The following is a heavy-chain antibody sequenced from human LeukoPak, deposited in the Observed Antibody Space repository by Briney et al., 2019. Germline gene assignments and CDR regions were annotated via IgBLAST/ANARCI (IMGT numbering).Heavy chain of an antibody. CDR1: GYTFTSYD. CDR2: MNPNSGNT. D-gene: IGHD3-10*01. V-gene: IGHV1-8*01. J-gene: IGHJ4*02. CDR3: AKDPMVRGVRVFDY. Sequence: GASVKVSCKASGYTFTSYDINWVRQATGQGLEWMGWMNPNSGNTGYAQKFQGRVTMTRNTSISTAYMELSSLRSEDTAVYYCAKDPMVRGVRVFDYWGQGTLVTVSS.